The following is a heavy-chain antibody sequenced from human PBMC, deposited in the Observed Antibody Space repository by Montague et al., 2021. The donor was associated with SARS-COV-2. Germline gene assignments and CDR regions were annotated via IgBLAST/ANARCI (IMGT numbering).Heavy chain of an antibody. V-gene: IGHV4-34*01. CDR1: SGSLRNYY. CDR2: IRLPGGT. J-gene: IGHJ2*01. Sequence: SETLSLTCAVNSGSLRNYYWSWIRQPPGKGLEWIGKIRLPGGTNXXPSLKGRVTISLDTSNNHVSLNLNSVTTADTAVYFCARAGSQRFFEFWGRGTLVTVSS. CDR3: ARAGSQRFFEF. D-gene: IGHD1-1*01.